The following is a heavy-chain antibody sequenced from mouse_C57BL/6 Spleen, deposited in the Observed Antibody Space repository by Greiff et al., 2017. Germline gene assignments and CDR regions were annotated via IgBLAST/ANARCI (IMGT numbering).Heavy chain of an antibody. J-gene: IGHJ2*01. CDR2: ISSGSSTI. CDR3: ARSPSYYDYFFDY. D-gene: IGHD2-4*01. V-gene: IGHV5-17*01. CDR1: GFTFSDYG. Sequence: DVKLVESGGGLVKPGGSLKLSCAASGFTFSDYGMHWVRQAPEKGLEWVAYISSGSSTIYYADTVKGRFTISRDNAKNTLFLQMTSLRSEDTAMYYCARSPSYYDYFFDYWGQGTTLTVSS.